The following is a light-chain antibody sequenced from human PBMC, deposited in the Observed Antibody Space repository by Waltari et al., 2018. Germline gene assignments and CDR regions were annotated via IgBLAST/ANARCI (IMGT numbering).Light chain of an antibody. CDR2: DTS. J-gene: IGKJ1*01. CDR3: QHYVSLPAT. Sequence: ELVLTQSPGTLSLSPGERATLSCRASQSVGRSLAWYQQKPGQAPRLLIYDTSSRATGIPDRFSGSGSGTDFSLTISRLEPEDFAVYYCQHYVSLPATFGQGTKVEIK. V-gene: IGKV3-20*01. CDR1: QSVGRS.